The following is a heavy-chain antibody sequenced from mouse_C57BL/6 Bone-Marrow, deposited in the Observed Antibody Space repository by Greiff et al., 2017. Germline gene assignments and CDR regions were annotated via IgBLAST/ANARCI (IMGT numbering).Heavy chain of an antibody. J-gene: IGHJ1*03. CDR1: GFNIKDDY. V-gene: IGHV14-4*01. Sequence: VQLQQSGAELVRPGASVKLSCTASGFNIKDDYMHWVKQRPEQGLAWIGWIDPENGDTEYASKFQGKATITADTSSNTAYLQLSSLTSEDTAVYYCTTKRVYYYGSSWYFDVWGTGTTVTVSS. D-gene: IGHD1-1*01. CDR3: TTKRVYYYGSSWYFDV. CDR2: IDPENGDT.